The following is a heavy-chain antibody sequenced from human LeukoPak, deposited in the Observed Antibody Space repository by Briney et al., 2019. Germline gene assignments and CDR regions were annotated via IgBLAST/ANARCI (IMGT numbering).Heavy chain of an antibody. Sequence: GKSLRLSCVVSEFSLEDYAMHWVRQVPGKGLEWVSSISWDSGSQAYTDSVKGRFTISRDNDKNSLYLQMNSLRLEDTAFYYCIKDMGFDLLKDAFHVWGQGTLVTVSS. J-gene: IGHJ3*01. D-gene: IGHD3-9*01. CDR2: ISWDSGSQ. CDR3: IKDMGFDLLKDAFHV. V-gene: IGHV3-9*01. CDR1: EFSLEDYA.